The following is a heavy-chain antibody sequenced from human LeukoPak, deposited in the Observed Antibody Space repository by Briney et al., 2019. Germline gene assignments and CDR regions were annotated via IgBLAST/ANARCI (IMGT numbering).Heavy chain of an antibody. CDR1: GGSISSYY. V-gene: IGHV4-4*09. D-gene: IGHD6-6*01. J-gene: IGHJ5*02. CDR2: IYTSGST. Sequence: SETLSLTCTVSGGSISSYYWSWIRQPPGKGLEWIGYIYTSGSTNYNPFLKSRVTISVDTSKNQFPLKLSSVTAADTAVYYCARLIAARPGWFDPWGQGTLVTVSS. CDR3: ARLIAARPGWFDP.